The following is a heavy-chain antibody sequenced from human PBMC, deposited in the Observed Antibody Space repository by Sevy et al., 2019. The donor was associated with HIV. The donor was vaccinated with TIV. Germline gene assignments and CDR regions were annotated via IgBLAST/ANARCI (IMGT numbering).Heavy chain of an antibody. V-gene: IGHV3-23*01. CDR3: AKDSYFDNTVFDY. D-gene: IGHD3-22*01. J-gene: IGHJ4*02. Sequence: GGSLRLSCAASGFTFSTYNMNWVRQAPGKGLEWVSGISGSGGSTYYADSVKGRFTISRDNSKNTLYLQMSSLRVEDTAVYYCAKDSYFDNTVFDYWGQGTLVTVSS. CDR2: ISGSGGST. CDR1: GFTFSTYN.